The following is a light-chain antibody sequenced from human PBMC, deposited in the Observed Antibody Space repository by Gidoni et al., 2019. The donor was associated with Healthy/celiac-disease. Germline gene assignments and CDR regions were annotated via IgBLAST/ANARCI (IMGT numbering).Light chain of an antibody. V-gene: IGKV3-15*01. CDR1: QSVSSN. Sequence: EIVMTQSPDTLSVSPGERATLSCRASQSVSSNLAWYQQTPGQAPRLLIYGASPRATGIPARFSGSGSGTEFTLTISSLQSEDFAVYYCQQYNNWPRTFGQGTKVEIK. CDR2: GAS. CDR3: QQYNNWPRT. J-gene: IGKJ1*01.